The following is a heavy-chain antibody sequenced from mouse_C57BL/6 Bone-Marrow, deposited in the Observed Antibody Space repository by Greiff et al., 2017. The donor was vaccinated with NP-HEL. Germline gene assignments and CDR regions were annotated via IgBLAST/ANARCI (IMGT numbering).Heavy chain of an antibody. V-gene: IGHV14-4*01. D-gene: IGHD2-1*01. CDR2: IDPENGDT. Sequence: VQLQQSGAELVRPGASVKLSCTASGFNIKDDYMHWVKQRPEQGLAWIGWIDPENGDTEYASKFQGKATITADTSSNTAYLQLSSLTSEDTAVYYCTPIYYGNYVGYRYFDVWGTGTTVTVSS. J-gene: IGHJ1*03. CDR1: GFNIKDDY. CDR3: TPIYYGNYVGYRYFDV.